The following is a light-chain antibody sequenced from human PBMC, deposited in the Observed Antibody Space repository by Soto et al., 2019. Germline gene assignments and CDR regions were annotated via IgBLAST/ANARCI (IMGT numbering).Light chain of an antibody. CDR3: QQVNGYPRDIT. CDR2: AAS. CDR1: QSISSY. J-gene: IGKJ4*01. Sequence: DIQMTQSPSSLSASVGDRVTITCRASQSISSYLNWYQQKPGKAPKLLIYAASTLQSGVPSRFGGSGSGTDFTLTISSLQPEDFATYYSQQVNGYPRDITFGGGTRVEIK. V-gene: IGKV1-39*01.